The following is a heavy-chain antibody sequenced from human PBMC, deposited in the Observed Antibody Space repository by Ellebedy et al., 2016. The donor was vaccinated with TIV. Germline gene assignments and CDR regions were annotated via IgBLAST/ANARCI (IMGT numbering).Heavy chain of an antibody. V-gene: IGHV3-30-3*01. CDR3: ARDGGPYYDFWSGYYWYYYGMDV. CDR2: ISYDGSNK. CDR1: GFTFSSYA. Sequence: LSLTCAASGFTFSSYAMHWVRQAPGKGLEWVAVISYDGSNKYYADSVKGRFTISRDNSKNTLYLQMNSLRAEDTAVYYCARDGGPYYDFWSGYYWYYYGMDVWGQGTTVTVSS. D-gene: IGHD3-3*01. J-gene: IGHJ6*02.